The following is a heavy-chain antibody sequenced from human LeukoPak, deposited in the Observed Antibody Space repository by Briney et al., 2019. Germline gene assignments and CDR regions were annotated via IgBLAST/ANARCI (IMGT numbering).Heavy chain of an antibody. J-gene: IGHJ4*02. CDR1: GYTFTSYA. CDR3: ARVQSVDTCCDY. V-gene: IGHV1-3*01. CDR2: INAGNGNT. D-gene: IGHD5-18*01. Sequence: ASVKVSCKASGYTFTSYAMHWVRQAPGQRLEWMGWINAGNGNTKYSQKFQGRVTITRDTSASTAYMELSSLRSEDTAVYYCARVQSVDTCCDYWGQGTLVTVSS.